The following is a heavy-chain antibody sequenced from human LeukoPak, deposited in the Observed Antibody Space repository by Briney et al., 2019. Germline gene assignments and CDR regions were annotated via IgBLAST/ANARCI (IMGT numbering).Heavy chain of an antibody. CDR1: GFTFSSYS. D-gene: IGHD5-24*01. CDR3: ARRRVEMATIWFDP. V-gene: IGHV3-21*01. J-gene: IGHJ5*02. Sequence: PGGSLRLSCAASGFTFSSYSMNWVRQAPGKGLGWVSSISSSSSYIYYADSVKGRFTISRDNAKNSLYLQMNSLRAEDTAVYYCARRRVEMATIWFDPWGQGTLVTVSS. CDR2: ISSSSSYI.